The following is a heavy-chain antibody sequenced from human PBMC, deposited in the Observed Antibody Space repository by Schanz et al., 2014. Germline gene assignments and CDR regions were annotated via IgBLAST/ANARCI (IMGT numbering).Heavy chain of an antibody. CDR3: ARDRLECGAECYSVEVFEI. D-gene: IGHD2-21*01. CDR2: IIPSLGLA. CDR1: GGTFSSFG. V-gene: IGHV1-69*04. Sequence: QLVQSGAEVKKPGSSVKVSCKASGGTFSSFGINWVRQAPGQGLEWMGRIIPSLGLAKYEQKFQDKVTITADTSTTTAYMELSGLRSEDTAVYYCARDRLECGAECYSVEVFEIWGQGTLVIVSS. J-gene: IGHJ4*02.